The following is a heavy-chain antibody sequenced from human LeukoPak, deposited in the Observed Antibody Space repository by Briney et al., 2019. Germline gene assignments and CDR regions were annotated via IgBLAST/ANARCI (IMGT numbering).Heavy chain of an antibody. CDR3: ARGETYWSGYSPVDY. Sequence: PGGSLRLSCAASGFTFSDYYMSWIRQAPGKGLEWVSYISSSGSTIYDADSVKGRFTISRDNAKNSLYLQMNSLRAEDTAVYYCARGETYWSGYSPVDYWGQGTLVTVSS. J-gene: IGHJ4*02. V-gene: IGHV3-11*01. CDR1: GFTFSDYY. D-gene: IGHD3-3*01. CDR2: ISSSGSTI.